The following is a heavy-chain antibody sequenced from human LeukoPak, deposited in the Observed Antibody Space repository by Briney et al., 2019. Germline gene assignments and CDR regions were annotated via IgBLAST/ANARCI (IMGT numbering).Heavy chain of an antibody. CDR1: GFTFSSYA. V-gene: IGHV3-23*01. CDR3: AKDPSWSGYSDY. D-gene: IGHD6-13*01. CDR2: ISGSGGST. J-gene: IGHJ4*02. Sequence: GESLRLSCAASGFTFSSYAMSWVRQAPGKGLEWVSAISGSGGSTYYADSVKGRFTISRDNSKNTQYLQMNSLRAEDTAVYYCAKDPSWSGYSDYWGQGTLVTVSS.